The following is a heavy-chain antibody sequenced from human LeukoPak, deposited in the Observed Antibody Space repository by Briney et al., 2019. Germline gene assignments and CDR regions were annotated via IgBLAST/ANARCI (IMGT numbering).Heavy chain of an antibody. Sequence: SETLSLTCAVYGGSFSGYYWNWIRQPPGKGLEWIGEINHSGSTNYNPSLKSRVTISVDTSKNQFSLKLSSVTAADTAVYYCARYDVWGSYRAFDYWGQGTLVTVSS. J-gene: IGHJ4*02. CDR1: GGSFSGYY. D-gene: IGHD3-16*02. V-gene: IGHV4-34*01. CDR2: INHSGST. CDR3: ARYDVWGSYRAFDY.